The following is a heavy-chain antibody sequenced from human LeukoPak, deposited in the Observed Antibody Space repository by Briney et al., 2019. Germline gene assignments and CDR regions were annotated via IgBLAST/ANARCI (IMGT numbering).Heavy chain of an antibody. V-gene: IGHV3-30*18. CDR2: ISYDGSNK. D-gene: IGHD1-1*01. J-gene: IGHJ4*02. Sequence: GGSLRLSCAASGFTFSSYGMHWVRQAPGKGLEWVAVISYDGSNKYYAGSVKGRFTISRDNSKNTLYLQMNSLRAEDTAVYYCAKASRTTGTTSPYYFDYWGQGTLVTVSS. CDR3: AKASRTTGTTSPYYFDY. CDR1: GFTFSSYG.